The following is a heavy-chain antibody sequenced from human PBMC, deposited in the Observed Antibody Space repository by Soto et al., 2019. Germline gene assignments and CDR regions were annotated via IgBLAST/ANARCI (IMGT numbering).Heavy chain of an antibody. V-gene: IGHV6-1*01. CDR1: GDSVSSNDAT. Sequence: SQTLSLTCAISGDSVSSNDATWDWIRQSPSRGLEWLGRTYYRSKWYNDYAVSVKSRITINPDTSKNQFSLQLNSVTPEDTAVYYCARGWGIAAASNYFDYWGQGTLVTVSS. D-gene: IGHD6-13*01. CDR2: TYYRSKWYN. J-gene: IGHJ4*02. CDR3: ARGWGIAAASNYFDY.